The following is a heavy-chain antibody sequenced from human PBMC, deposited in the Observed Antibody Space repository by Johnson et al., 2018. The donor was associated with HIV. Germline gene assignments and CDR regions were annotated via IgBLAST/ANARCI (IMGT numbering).Heavy chain of an antibody. CDR1: GFTFNNAW. D-gene: IGHD2-15*01. CDR2: IKSISDGGTT. Sequence: VKLVESGGGLVKPGGSLRLSCEASGFTFNNAWMGWVRQAPGKGLEWVDRIKSISDGGTTDYAAPVKGRFTISRDDSKNTLYLQMNSLKTEDTAVYYCTTVGGHDAFDIWGQGTMVTVSS. CDR3: TTVGGHDAFDI. V-gene: IGHV3-15*01. J-gene: IGHJ3*02.